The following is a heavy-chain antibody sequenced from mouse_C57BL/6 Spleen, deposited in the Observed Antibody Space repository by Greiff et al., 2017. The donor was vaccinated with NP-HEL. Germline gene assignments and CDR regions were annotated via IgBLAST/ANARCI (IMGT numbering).Heavy chain of an antibody. V-gene: IGHV10-1*01. CDR3: VRRGYGSPWYFDV. D-gene: IGHD1-1*01. CDR1: GFSFNTYA. Sequence: EVMLVESGGGLVQPKGSLKLSCAASGFSFNTYAMNWVRQAPGKGLEWVARIRSKSNNYATYYADSVKDRFTISRDDSESMLYLQMNNLKTEDTAMYYCVRRGYGSPWYFDVWGTGTTVTVSS. CDR2: IRSKSNNYAT. J-gene: IGHJ1*03.